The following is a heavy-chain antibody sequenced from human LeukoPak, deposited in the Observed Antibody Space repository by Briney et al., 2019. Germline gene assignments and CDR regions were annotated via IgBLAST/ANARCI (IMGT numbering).Heavy chain of an antibody. CDR2: IYPGDSDT. Sequence: GESLKISCKGSGYSFTSYWIGWVRQMPGKGLEWMGIIYPGDSDTRYSPSFQGQVTISADKSISTAYLQWSSLKASDTAMYYCARHIAVAGRYDAFDIWGQGTMVTVSS. CDR3: ARHIAVAGRYDAFDI. J-gene: IGHJ3*02. V-gene: IGHV5-51*01. CDR1: GYSFTSYW. D-gene: IGHD6-19*01.